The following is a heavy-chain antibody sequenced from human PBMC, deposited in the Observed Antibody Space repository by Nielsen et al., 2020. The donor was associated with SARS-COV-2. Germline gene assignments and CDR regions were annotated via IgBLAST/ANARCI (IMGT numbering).Heavy chain of an antibody. CDR2: IVVGSGNT. D-gene: IGHD3-22*01. CDR3: ATSSGYYLYYFDY. J-gene: IGHJ4*02. CDR1: GFTFTGSA. V-gene: IGHV1-58*02. Sequence: SVKVSCKASGFTFTGSAMQWVRQARGQRLEWIGWIVVGSGNTNYAQKFQEGVTITRDMSTSTAYMELSSLRSEDTAVYYCATSSGYYLYYFDYWGQGTLVTVSS.